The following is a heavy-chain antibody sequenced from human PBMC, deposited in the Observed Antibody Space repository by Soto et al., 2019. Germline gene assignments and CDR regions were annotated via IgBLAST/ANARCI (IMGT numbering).Heavy chain of an antibody. CDR1: GFTFSSYA. D-gene: IGHD6-19*01. CDR3: AKVYSSGWYYYYGMDV. J-gene: IGHJ6*02. CDR2: ISGSGGST. Sequence: SGGSLRLSCAASGFTFSSYAMSWVRQAPGKGLEWVSAISGSGGSTYYADSVKGRFTISRDNSKNTLYLQMNSLRAEDTAVYYCAKVYSSGWYYYYGMDVWGQGTTVTVSS. V-gene: IGHV3-23*01.